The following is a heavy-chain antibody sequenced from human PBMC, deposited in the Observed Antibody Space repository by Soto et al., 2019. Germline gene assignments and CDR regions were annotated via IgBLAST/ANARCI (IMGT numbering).Heavy chain of an antibody. V-gene: IGHV3-23*01. CDR1: GVPFSSYA. D-gene: IGHD3-3*01. CDR3: AKEYYDFWSGHYVGGMDV. J-gene: IGHJ6*02. CDR2: ISGSGGST. Sequence: PGGSLRLSCAASGVPFSSYAMSWVRQAPGKGLEWVSAISGSGGSTYYADSVKGRFTISRDNSKNTLYLQMNSPRAEDTAVYYCAKEYYDFWSGHYVGGMDVWGQGTTVTVSS.